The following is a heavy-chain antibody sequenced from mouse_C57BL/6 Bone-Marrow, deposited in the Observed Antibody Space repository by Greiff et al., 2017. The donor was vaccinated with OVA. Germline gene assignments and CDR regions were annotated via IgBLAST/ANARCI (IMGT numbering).Heavy chain of an antibody. CDR3: ARANWDQAWFAY. V-gene: IGHV1-63*01. J-gene: IGHJ3*01. D-gene: IGHD4-1*01. Sequence: QVQLKESGAELVRPGTSVKMSCKASGYTFTNYWIGWAKQRPGHGLEWIGDIYPGGGYTNYNEKFKGKATLTADKSSSTAYMQFSSLTSEDSAIYYCARANWDQAWFAYWGQGTLVTGSA. CDR1: GYTFTNYW. CDR2: IYPGGGYT.